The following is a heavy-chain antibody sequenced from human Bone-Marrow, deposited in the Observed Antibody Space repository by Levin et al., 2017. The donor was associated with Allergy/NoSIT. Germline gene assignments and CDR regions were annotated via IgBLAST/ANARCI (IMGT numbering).Heavy chain of an antibody. J-gene: IGHJ5*02. Sequence: SETLSLTCAVSGGSISSSNWWSWVRQPPGKGLEWIGEIYHGGSTNYNPSLKSRVTISVDKSKNQFSLKLSSVTAADTAVYYCARASDYYGRNWFDPWGQGTLVTVSS. CDR2: IYHGGST. CDR1: GGSISSSNW. CDR3: ARASDYYGRNWFDP. V-gene: IGHV4-4*02. D-gene: IGHD3-10*01.